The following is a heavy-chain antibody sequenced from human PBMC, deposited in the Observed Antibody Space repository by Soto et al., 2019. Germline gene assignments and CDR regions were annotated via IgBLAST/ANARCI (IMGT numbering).Heavy chain of an antibody. V-gene: IGHV5-10-1*01. CDR2: IDHSDSYT. J-gene: IGHJ4*02. CDR3: ARHKSGGGSYPFDF. CDR1: GYSFTNYW. D-gene: IGHD3-10*01. Sequence: PGESLKISCQSSGYSFTNYWINWVRQVPGKGLEWMGRIDHSDSYTTFSPSFQGHVTISPDTSVTTAYLKWSSLKASDTAIYYCARHKSGGGSYPFDFWGQGTLVTVSS.